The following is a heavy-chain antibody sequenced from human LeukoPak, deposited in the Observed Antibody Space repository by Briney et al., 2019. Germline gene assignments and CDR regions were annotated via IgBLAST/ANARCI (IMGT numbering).Heavy chain of an antibody. J-gene: IGHJ3*02. CDR2: IYHSGNT. V-gene: IGHV4-38-2*02. D-gene: IGHD3-22*01. CDR1: GYSISSGYS. CDR3: AREVTLIVVVVTAGDEFDI. Sequence: SETLSLTCTVSGYSISSGYSWGWIRPPPGKGLEWIGSIYHSGNTYYNPSLKSRVTISLDTSKNQFSLNLSSVTAADTAVYYCAREVTLIVVVVTAGDEFDIWGQGTMVTVSS.